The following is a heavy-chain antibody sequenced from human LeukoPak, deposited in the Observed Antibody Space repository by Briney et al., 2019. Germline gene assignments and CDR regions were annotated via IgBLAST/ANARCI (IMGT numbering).Heavy chain of an antibody. CDR1: GFTFDDYA. V-gene: IGHV3-9*01. D-gene: IGHD4-17*01. CDR2: ISWNSGSI. Sequence: GRSLRLSCAASGFTFDDYAMHWVRHAPGKGLEWVSGISWNSGSIGYADSVKGRFTISRDNAKNSLYLQMNSLRAEDTAVYYCARDIYGDYYFDYWGQGTLVTVSS. J-gene: IGHJ4*02. CDR3: ARDIYGDYYFDY.